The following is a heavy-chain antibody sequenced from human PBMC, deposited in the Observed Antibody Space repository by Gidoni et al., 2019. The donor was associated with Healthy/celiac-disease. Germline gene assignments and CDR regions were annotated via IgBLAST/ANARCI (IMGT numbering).Heavy chain of an antibody. J-gene: IGHJ4*02. Sequence: EVQLVESGGGLVQPGGSLRLSCAASGFTFSSYSMNWVRQAPGKGLEWVSYISSSSSTIYYADSVKGRFTISRDNAKNSLYLQMNSLRAEDTAVYYCARDEAVYSGYDSLPFDYWGQGTLVTVSS. CDR2: ISSSSSTI. CDR3: ARDEAVYSGYDSLPFDY. V-gene: IGHV3-48*01. CDR1: GFTFSSYS. D-gene: IGHD5-12*01.